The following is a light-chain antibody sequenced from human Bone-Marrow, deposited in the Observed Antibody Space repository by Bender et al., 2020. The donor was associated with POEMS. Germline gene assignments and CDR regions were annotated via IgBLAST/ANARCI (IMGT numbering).Light chain of an antibody. CDR3: QTWGTGLNWV. J-gene: IGLJ3*02. CDR2: VNSDDSH. CDR1: SGHSSYA. V-gene: IGLV4-69*02. Sequence: QLVLTQSPSASASLGASVKLTCTLSSGHSSYAITWLQQQPEKGPRYLMKVNSDDSHTKGDGIPDRFSGSSSGAERYLTISSLQSEDEADYYCQTWGTGLNWVFGGGTKLTVL.